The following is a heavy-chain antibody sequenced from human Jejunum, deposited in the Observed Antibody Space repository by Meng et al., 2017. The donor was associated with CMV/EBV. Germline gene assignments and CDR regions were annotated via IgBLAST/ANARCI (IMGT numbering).Heavy chain of an antibody. D-gene: IGHD4-23*01. CDR1: PFPVATYG. CDR3: ARVVKGGNYLEY. J-gene: IGHJ4*02. V-gene: IGHV3-21*01. Sequence: ATSPFPVATYGMCWVRPAPGKGLEWVSSISISSYTFYADSVKGRFTISRDNAKNSLYLQMNSLRAEDTAVYYCARVVKGGNYLEYWGQGTLVTVSS. CDR2: ISISSYT.